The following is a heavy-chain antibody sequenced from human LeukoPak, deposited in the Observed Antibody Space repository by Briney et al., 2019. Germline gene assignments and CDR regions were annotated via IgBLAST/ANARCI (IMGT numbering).Heavy chain of an antibody. V-gene: IGHV3-66*01. CDR3: ARDKDA. J-gene: IGHJ5*02. Sequence: GGSLRLSCVVSGLTVSNNYMSWVRQAPGKGLEWVSVIYSDGTIRNADSVKGRFTISRDNSKNTVYLQMDSLRAEDTAVYYCARDKDAWGQGTLVTVSS. CDR1: GLTVSNNY. CDR2: IYSDGTI.